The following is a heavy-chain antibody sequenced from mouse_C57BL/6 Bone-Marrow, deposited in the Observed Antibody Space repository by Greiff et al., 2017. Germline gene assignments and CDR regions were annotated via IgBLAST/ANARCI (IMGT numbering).Heavy chain of an antibody. CDR2: ISSRGGYT. J-gene: IGHJ2*01. V-gene: IGHV5-6*01. D-gene: IGHD2-5*01. CDR3: ARRSLYYSIGGFAY. Sequence: EVQLVESGGDLVKPGGSLKLSCAASGFTFSSYGMSWVRQTPDKRLEWVATISSRGGYTYYPDSWKGRFPNSRDNAKNALYLQIGSLKSEDTAFYYCARRSLYYSIGGFAYWGQGTTLTVSS. CDR1: GFTFSSYG.